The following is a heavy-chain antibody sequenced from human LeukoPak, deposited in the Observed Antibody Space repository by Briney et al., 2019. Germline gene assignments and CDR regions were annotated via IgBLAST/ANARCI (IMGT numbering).Heavy chain of an antibody. D-gene: IGHD6-19*01. V-gene: IGHV3-23*01. J-gene: IGHJ4*02. Sequence: HAGGSLRLSCAASGFTFSSYAMSWVRQTPGKGLEWVSVISGSGDSTYYVDSVKGRFTISRDNPKNTLYLQMNSLRAEDTAVYYCAKFHRYDSGWYPFDYWGQGTLVTVSS. CDR3: AKFHRYDSGWYPFDY. CDR2: ISGSGDST. CDR1: GFTFSSYA.